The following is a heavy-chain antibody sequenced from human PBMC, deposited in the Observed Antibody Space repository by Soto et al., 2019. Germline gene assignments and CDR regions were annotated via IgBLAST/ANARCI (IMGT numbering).Heavy chain of an antibody. Sequence: GGSLRLSCAASGFTFSSYWMSWVRQAPGKGLEWVANIKQDGSEKYYVDSVKGRFTISRDNAKNSLYLQMNSLRAEDTAVYYCAREDIVVVTAILDYWGQGTLVTVSS. V-gene: IGHV3-7*03. CDR3: AREDIVVVTAILDY. D-gene: IGHD2-21*02. CDR2: IKQDGSEK. CDR1: GFTFSSYW. J-gene: IGHJ4*02.